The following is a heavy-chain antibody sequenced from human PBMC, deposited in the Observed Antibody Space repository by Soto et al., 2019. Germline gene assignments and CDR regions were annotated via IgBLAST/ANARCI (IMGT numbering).Heavy chain of an antibody. D-gene: IGHD6-13*01. Sequence: QLQLQESGPGLVKPSETLSLTCTVSGGSISRSSYYWGWIRQPPGKGLEWIGSIYYSGSTYYNPSLKSRVTISVDTSKNQFSLKLSSVTAADTAVYYCARHDGTAATLVYYWGQGTLVTVSS. V-gene: IGHV4-39*01. CDR2: IYYSGST. CDR1: GGSISRSSYY. CDR3: ARHDGTAATLVYY. J-gene: IGHJ4*02.